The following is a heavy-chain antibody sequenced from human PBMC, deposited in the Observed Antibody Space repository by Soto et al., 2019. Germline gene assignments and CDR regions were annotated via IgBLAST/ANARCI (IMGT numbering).Heavy chain of an antibody. CDR2: ISAYNGNT. Sequence: QVQLVQSGAEVKKPGASVKVSCKASGYTFTSYGISWVRQAPGQGLEWMGWISAYNGNTNYAQKLQGRGTMTTDTSTSTAYMELRSLRSDDTAVYYCARDPVEDIVVVPAAYWFDPWGQGTLVTVSS. V-gene: IGHV1-18*01. D-gene: IGHD2-2*01. CDR1: GYTFTSYG. CDR3: ARDPVEDIVVVPAAYWFDP. J-gene: IGHJ5*02.